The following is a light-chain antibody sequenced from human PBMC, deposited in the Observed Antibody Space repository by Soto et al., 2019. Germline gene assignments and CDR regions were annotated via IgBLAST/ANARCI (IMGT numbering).Light chain of an antibody. CDR3: GAWDDSLNGWV. CDR1: TSNIGKNT. J-gene: IGLJ3*02. Sequence: QSLLTQPPSVSEGPGQRVTISCSGSTSNIGKNTVNWYQQLPGEAPKLFIYYDDLLASGVSDRFSGSKSGTSASLAISGLQSEDEADYYCGAWDDSLNGWVFGGGIKLTVL. V-gene: IGLV1-36*01. CDR2: YDD.